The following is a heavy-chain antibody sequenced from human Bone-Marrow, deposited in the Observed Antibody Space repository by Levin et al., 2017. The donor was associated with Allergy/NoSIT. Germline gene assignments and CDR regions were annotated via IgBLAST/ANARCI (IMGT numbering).Heavy chain of an antibody. CDR1: GFTFDDYA. CDR2: ISWNSGSI. V-gene: IGHV3-9*01. J-gene: IGHJ4*02. CDR3: AKDHCSSTSCYEDY. Sequence: GGSLRLSCAASGFTFDDYAMHWVRQAPGKGLEWVSGISWNSGSIGYADSVKGRFTISRDNAKNSLYLQMNSLRAEDTALYYCAKDHCSSTSCYEDYWVQGTLVTVSS. D-gene: IGHD2-2*01.